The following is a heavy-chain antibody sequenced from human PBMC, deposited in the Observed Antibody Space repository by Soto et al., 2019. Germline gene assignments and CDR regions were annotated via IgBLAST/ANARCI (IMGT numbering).Heavy chain of an antibody. J-gene: IGHJ6*02. Sequence: GGSLRLSCAASGFTFSSYAMSWVRQAPGKGLEWVSAISGSGGSTYYADSVKGRFTISRDNSKNTLYLQMNSLRAEDTAVYYCASAAAGLTGNYYYYGMDVWGQGTTVTVSS. CDR2: ISGSGGST. D-gene: IGHD6-13*01. CDR1: GFTFSSYA. V-gene: IGHV3-23*01. CDR3: ASAAAGLTGNYYYYGMDV.